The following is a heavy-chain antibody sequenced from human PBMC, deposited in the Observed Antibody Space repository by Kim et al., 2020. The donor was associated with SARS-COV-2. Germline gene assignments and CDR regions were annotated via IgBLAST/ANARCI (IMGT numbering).Heavy chain of an antibody. J-gene: IGHJ4*02. Sequence: PSFQGQVTISADKSISTAYLQWSSLKASDTAMYYCARRRTVTTWGYFDYWGQGTLVTVSS. CDR3: ARRRTVTTWGYFDY. V-gene: IGHV5-51*01. D-gene: IGHD4-17*01.